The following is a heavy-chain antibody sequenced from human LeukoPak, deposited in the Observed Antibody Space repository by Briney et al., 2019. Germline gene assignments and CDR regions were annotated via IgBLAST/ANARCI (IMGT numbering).Heavy chain of an antibody. CDR2: ISSSGSTI. D-gene: IGHD3-10*01. Sequence: YPGGSLRLSCAASGFTFSDYYMSWVRQAPGKGLEWVSYISSSGSTIYYADSVKGRFTISRDNAKNSLYLQMNSLKTEDTAVYYCARGPNTMVRGNNAFDIWGQGTMVTVSS. V-gene: IGHV3-11*01. CDR3: ARGPNTMVRGNNAFDI. J-gene: IGHJ3*02. CDR1: GFTFSDYY.